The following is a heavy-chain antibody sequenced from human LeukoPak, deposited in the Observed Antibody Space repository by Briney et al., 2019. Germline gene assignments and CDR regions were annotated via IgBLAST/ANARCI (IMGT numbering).Heavy chain of an antibody. D-gene: IGHD7-27*01. V-gene: IGHV3-48*02. Sequence: ETLSLTCAVYGGSFSGYYWSWVRQAPGKGLEWVSYISRDSSNIYYADSVKGRFTISRDNAKNSLYLQMNSLRDDDTAVYYCARESYWGSSGKGFDYWGPGTLVTVSS. CDR3: ARESYWGSSGKGFDY. CDR1: GGSFSGYY. CDR2: ISRDSSNI. J-gene: IGHJ4*02.